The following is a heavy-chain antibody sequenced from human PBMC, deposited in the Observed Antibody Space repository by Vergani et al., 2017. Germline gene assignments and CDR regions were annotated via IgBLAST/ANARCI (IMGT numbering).Heavy chain of an antibody. CDR2: IRYDGSNK. J-gene: IGHJ4*02. Sequence: QVQLVESGGGVVQPGGSLRLSCAASGFTFSSYGMHWVRQAPGKGLEWVAFIRYDGSNKYYADSVKGRFTISRDNSKNTLYLQMNSLRAEDTAVYYCARGVVVVPAAILGKSKNYYFDYWGQGTLVTVSS. D-gene: IGHD2-2*01. CDR1: GFTFSSYG. CDR3: ARGVVVVPAAILGKSKNYYFDY. V-gene: IGHV3-30*02.